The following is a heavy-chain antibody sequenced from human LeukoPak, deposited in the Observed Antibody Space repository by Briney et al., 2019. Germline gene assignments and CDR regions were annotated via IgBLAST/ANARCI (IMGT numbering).Heavy chain of an antibody. J-gene: IGHJ6*01. Sequence: GGSLRLSCEASGFTFSGYAVSWVRHAPGNGLEWVSGFGTDGNTHYAESVRGRFDISRDNAKNSLYLQMNSLRAEDTAVYYCARNKTYSDVLYYYYYGMGVWGQGTTVTVSS. CDR2: FGTDGNT. V-gene: IGHV3-23*01. CDR3: ARNKTYSDVLYYYYYGMGV. D-gene: IGHD3-16*01. CDR1: GFTFSGYA.